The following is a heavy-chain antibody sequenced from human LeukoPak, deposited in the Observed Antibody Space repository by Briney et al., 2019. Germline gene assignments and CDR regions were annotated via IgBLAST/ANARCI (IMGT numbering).Heavy chain of an antibody. J-gene: IGHJ4*02. Sequence: GGSLRLSCAASAFTFSSYAMHWFRQGPGKGLVGVAYIAHHGSNKYYADSVKGRFTISRDNSKRTLYLQMNNLRADDTAVYYCAKDGSWSCTDWGQGALVTVSS. CDR1: AFTFSSYA. CDR2: IAHHGSNK. CDR3: AKDGSWSCTD. D-gene: IGHD2-8*02. V-gene: IGHV3-30*02.